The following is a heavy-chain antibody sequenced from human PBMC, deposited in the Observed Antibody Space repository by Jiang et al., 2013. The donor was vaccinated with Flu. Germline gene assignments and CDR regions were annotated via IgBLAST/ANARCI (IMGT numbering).Heavy chain of an antibody. V-gene: IGHV4-34*01. J-gene: IGHJ4*02. CDR3: ARGRIWRLRYFDY. CDR1: GGSFSGYY. CDR2: INHSGST. D-gene: IGHD3-9*01. Sequence: LKPSETLSLTCAVYGGSFSGYYWSWIRQPPGKGLEWIGEINHSGSTNYNPSLKSRVTISVDTSKNQFSLKLSSVTAADTAVYYCARGRIWRLRYFDYWGQGTLVTASS.